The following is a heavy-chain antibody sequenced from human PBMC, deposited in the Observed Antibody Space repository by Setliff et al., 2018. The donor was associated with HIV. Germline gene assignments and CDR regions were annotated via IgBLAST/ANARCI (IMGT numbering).Heavy chain of an antibody. J-gene: IGHJ4*02. D-gene: IGHD5-18*01. V-gene: IGHV4-4*02. CDR3: ARSVDIAMLEYYFDY. Sequence: SETMSLTCAVSGGSISSSNWWSWVSQPPGKGLECIGEVYHTGSTNYNPSLKSLVTISLDTSKNQFSLKLSSVTASDTAVYYCARSVDIAMLEYYFDYWGQGTLVTVSS. CDR1: GGSISSSNW. CDR2: VYHTGST.